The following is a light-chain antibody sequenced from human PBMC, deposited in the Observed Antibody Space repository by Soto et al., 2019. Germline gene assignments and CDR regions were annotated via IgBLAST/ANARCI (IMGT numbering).Light chain of an antibody. CDR2: GAS. CDR3: QQSGSSPWT. V-gene: IGKV3-20*01. Sequence: EIVWTQSPGPMSLPPGERATLSCRASQSVTSSYLAWYQQKPGQAPGPLTYGASSRAIGIQDRFSGIGSGTDVTLTISRLEPEDFAVYYCQQSGSSPWTFGQGTKVEIK. CDR1: QSVTSSY. J-gene: IGKJ1*01.